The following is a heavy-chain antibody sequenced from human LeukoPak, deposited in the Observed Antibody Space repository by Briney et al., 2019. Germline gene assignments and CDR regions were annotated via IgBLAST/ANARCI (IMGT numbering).Heavy chain of an antibody. V-gene: IGHV3-30*02. J-gene: IGHJ4*02. D-gene: IGHD3-10*01. CDR2: IRYDGSNK. CDR1: GFTFSSYG. Sequence: GGSLRLSCAASGFTFSSYGMHWVRQAPGKGLEWVAFIRYDGSNKYYADSVKRRFNISRDNSKNTLYLQMNSLRAEDTAVYYCAKDPEDYYGSGSSHVFDYWGQGTLVTVSS. CDR3: AKDPEDYYGSGSSHVFDY.